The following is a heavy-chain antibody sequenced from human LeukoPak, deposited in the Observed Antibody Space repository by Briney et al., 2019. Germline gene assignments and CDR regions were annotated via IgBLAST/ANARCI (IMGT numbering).Heavy chain of an antibody. D-gene: IGHD3-16*01. CDR3: AKAVGGLLTYGMDV. V-gene: IGHV3-43*01. CDR1: GFTFSSYS. Sequence: GGSLRLSCAASGFTFSSYSMNWVRQAPGKGLEWVSLISWDGGSTYYADSVKGRFTISRDNSRNSLYLQMNSLRTEDTALYYCAKAVGGLLTYGMDVWGQGTTVTVSS. J-gene: IGHJ6*02. CDR2: ISWDGGST.